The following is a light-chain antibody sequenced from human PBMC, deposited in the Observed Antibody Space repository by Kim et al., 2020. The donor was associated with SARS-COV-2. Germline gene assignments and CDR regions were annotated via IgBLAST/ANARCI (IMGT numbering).Light chain of an antibody. V-gene: IGLV3-1*01. CDR3: QAWDSSTVV. CDR2: QDS. J-gene: IGLJ2*01. Sequence: LSPGQTASITCSGDKLGDKYACWYQQKPGQSPVLVIYQDSKWPSGIPERFSGSNSGNTATLTISGTQAMDEADYYCQAWDSSTVVFGGGTQLTVL. CDR1: KLGDKY.